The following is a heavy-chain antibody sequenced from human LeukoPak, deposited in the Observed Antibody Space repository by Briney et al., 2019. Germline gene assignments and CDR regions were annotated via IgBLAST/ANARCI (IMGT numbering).Heavy chain of an antibody. CDR2: INHSGST. Sequence: SETLSLTCAVYGGSFSGYYWSWIRQPPGKGLEWIGEINHSGSTNYNPSLKSRVTISVDTSKNQFSLKLSSVTAADTAVYYCARHGERRYCSSTSCYSGDYWGQGTLVTVSS. J-gene: IGHJ4*02. D-gene: IGHD2-2*01. CDR1: GGSFSGYY. V-gene: IGHV4-34*01. CDR3: ARHGERRYCSSTSCYSGDY.